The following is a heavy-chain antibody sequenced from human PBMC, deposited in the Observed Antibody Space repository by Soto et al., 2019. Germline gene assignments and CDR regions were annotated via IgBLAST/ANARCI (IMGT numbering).Heavy chain of an antibody. CDR2: IIPIFHTA. CDR3: ARCFYDSSGYYQYYFDY. D-gene: IGHD3-22*01. Sequence: QVQLVQSGAEVRKPGSSVKVSCKASGGTFNSYAISWVRQAPGQGFEWMGGIIPIFHTANYAQKFQGRVTITADESTSTAYMELSSLRYEDTAVYYCARCFYDSSGYYQYYFDYWGQGTLVTVSS. CDR1: GGTFNSYA. J-gene: IGHJ4*02. V-gene: IGHV1-69*01.